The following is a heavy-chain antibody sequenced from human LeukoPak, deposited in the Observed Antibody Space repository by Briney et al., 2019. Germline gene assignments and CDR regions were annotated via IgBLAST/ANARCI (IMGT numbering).Heavy chain of an antibody. CDR3: ARAYFDWLFGGWFDP. CDR2: IKQDGSEK. CDR1: GFTFSSYW. Sequence: PGGSLRLSCAASGFTFSSYWMSWVRQAPGKGLEWVANIKQDGSEKYYVDSVKGRFTISRDNAKNSLYLQMNSLRAEDTAVYYCARAYFDWLFGGWFDPWGQGTLVTVSS. V-gene: IGHV3-7*01. D-gene: IGHD3-9*01. J-gene: IGHJ5*02.